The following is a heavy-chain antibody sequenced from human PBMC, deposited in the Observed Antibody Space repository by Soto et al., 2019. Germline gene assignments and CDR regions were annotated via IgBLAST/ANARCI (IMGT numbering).Heavy chain of an antibody. CDR2: INHSGST. Sequence: ETLSLTCAVYGGSFSGYYWSWIRQPPGKGLEWIGEINHSGSTNYNPSLKSRVTISVDTSKNQFSLKLSSVTAADTAVYYCARGLGAARPFDYWGQGTLVTVSS. V-gene: IGHV4-34*01. J-gene: IGHJ4*02. CDR1: GGSFSGYY. D-gene: IGHD6-6*01. CDR3: ARGLGAARPFDY.